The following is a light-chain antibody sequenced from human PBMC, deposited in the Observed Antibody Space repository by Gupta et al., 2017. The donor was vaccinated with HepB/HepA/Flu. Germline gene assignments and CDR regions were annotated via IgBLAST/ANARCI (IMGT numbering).Light chain of an antibody. V-gene: IGKV3-11*01. Sequence: EIVLTQSPATLSLSPGERATLSCRASQSVSSYLAWYQQKPGQAPRLLIYDASNRATGIPARFSGSGYGTDFTLTISSREPEDFAVYYCQQRSNGPPGYTFGQGTKLEIK. J-gene: IGKJ2*01. CDR2: DAS. CDR1: QSVSSY. CDR3: QQRSNGPPGYT.